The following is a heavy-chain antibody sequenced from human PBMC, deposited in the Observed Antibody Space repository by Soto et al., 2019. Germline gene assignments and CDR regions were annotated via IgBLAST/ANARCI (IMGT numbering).Heavy chain of an antibody. D-gene: IGHD3-9*01. CDR1: GGSIITTSYY. CDR3: GRLEGLATISYYFDY. J-gene: IGHJ4*02. CDR2: VYHTGSK. V-gene: IGHV4-39*01. Sequence: SETLSLTCVVSGGSIITTSYYWGWIRQSPGKGLEWIATVYHTGSKYYNPSLKSRLTISRDTSKNLFSLQLISLSAADTAVYYCGRLEGLATISYYFDYWGQGALVTVSS.